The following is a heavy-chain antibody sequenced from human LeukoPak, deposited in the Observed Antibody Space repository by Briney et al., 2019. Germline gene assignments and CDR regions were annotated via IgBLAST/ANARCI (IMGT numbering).Heavy chain of an antibody. J-gene: IGHJ5*02. V-gene: IGHV3-23*01. CDR3: AKERLIAAAGTPNWFDP. CDR2: ISGGGGNI. Sequence: GGSLRLSCAASGFTFRSYAMICVRQAPGKGLECVSSISGGGGNIYYADSVKGRLTISRDNAKNTLYLQMYSLRAEDTAVYYCAKERLIAAAGTPNWFDPWGQGTLVTVSS. D-gene: IGHD6-13*01. CDR1: GFTFRSYA.